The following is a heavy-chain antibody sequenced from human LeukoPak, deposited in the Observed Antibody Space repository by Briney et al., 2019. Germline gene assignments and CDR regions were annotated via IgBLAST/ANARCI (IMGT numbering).Heavy chain of an antibody. CDR3: ARGDYESAYYFDY. V-gene: IGHV4-59*01. J-gene: IGHJ4*02. CDR2: IYYSGST. CDR1: GGSISSYY. D-gene: IGHD4-17*01. Sequence: SETLSLTCTVSGGSISSYYWSWIRQPPGKGLEWIGYIYYSGSTNYNPSLKSRVTISVDTSKNQFSLKLSSVTAADTAVYYCARGDYESAYYFDYWGQGTLVTVSS.